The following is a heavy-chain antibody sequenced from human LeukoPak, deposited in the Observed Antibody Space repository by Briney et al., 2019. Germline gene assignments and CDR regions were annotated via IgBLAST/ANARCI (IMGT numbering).Heavy chain of an antibody. CDR2: FDPEDGET. CDR1: GYTLTELS. V-gene: IGHV1-24*01. CDR3: ARDRGTAASFTNYKYYYMDV. D-gene: IGHD6-13*01. Sequence: ASVKVSCKVSGYTLTELSMHWVRQAPGKGLEWMGGFDPEDGETICAQKFQGRVTMTEDTSTDTAYMELSSLRSEDTAVYYCARDRGTAASFTNYKYYYMDVWGKGTTVTVSS. J-gene: IGHJ6*03.